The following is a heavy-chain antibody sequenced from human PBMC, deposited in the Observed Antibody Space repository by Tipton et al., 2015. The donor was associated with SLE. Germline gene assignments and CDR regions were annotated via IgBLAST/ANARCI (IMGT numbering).Heavy chain of an antibody. CDR3: AKDRLWGSYRYGY. CDR2: ISSSSSYT. CDR1: GFTFSDYY. J-gene: IGHJ4*02. Sequence: GSLRLSCAASGFTFSDYYMSWIRQAPGKGLEWVSYISSSSSYTNYADSVKGRFTISRDNAKNSLYLQMNSLRAEDTAMYYCAKDRLWGSYRYGYWGQGTLVTVSS. V-gene: IGHV3-11*05. D-gene: IGHD3-16*02.